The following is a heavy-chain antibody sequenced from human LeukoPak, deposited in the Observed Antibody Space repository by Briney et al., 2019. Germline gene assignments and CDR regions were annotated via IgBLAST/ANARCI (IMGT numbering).Heavy chain of an antibody. D-gene: IGHD3-22*01. CDR3: ARARGDSSGYWDY. J-gene: IGHJ4*02. Sequence: SETLSLTCTVSGGSISRSSYYWGWIRQPPGRGLEWIGSIYYSGTTYYNPSLKSRVTVSVDTSKNQFSLKLSSVTAADTAVYYCARARGDSSGYWDYWGQGALVTVSS. CDR2: IYYSGTT. CDR1: GGSISRSSYY. V-gene: IGHV4-39*01.